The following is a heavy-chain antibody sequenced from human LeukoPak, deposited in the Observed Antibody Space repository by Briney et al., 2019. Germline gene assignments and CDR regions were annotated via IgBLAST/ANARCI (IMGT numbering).Heavy chain of an antibody. CDR3: ARGPYDYVWGSYRSKYYFDY. Sequence: SETLSLTCTVSGGSISSYYWSWIRQPPGKGLEWIGYIYHSGSTNYNPSLKSRVTISVDTSKNQFSLKLSSVTAADTAVYYCARGPYDYVWGSYRSKYYFDYWGQGTLVTVSS. J-gene: IGHJ4*02. D-gene: IGHD3-16*02. CDR1: GGSISSYY. CDR2: IYHSGST. V-gene: IGHV4-59*12.